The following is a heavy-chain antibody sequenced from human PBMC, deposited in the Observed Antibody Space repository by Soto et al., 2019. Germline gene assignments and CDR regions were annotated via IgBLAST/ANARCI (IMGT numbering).Heavy chain of an antibody. J-gene: IGHJ3*02. D-gene: IGHD2-15*01. V-gene: IGHV3-30*04. CDR2: ISYDGRQT. Sequence: QVHLVESGGTVVQPGRSLRLSCAASGFTFSNYAMHWVRQAPGKGLEWVAFISYDGRQTHYPDSVKGRFTISRDNSKNTLNLQMDSLRAEDPAIYYCATEGAASSRTSDAFDIWGQGTMVTVSS. CDR3: ATEGAASSRTSDAFDI. CDR1: GFTFSNYA.